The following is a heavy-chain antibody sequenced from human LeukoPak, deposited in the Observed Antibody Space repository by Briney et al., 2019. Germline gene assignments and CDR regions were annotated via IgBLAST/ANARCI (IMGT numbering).Heavy chain of an antibody. CDR1: GFAFSPYW. V-gene: IGHV3-74*01. Sequence: GGSLRLSCAASGFAFSPYWMHWVRQAPGKGLEWVSRINPDGITTTYADSVKGRFTISRDNAKNTLFLQMNSLRAEDTAVYYCARDYYYGMDVWGQGTTITVSS. J-gene: IGHJ6*02. CDR2: INPDGITT. CDR3: ARDYYYGMDV.